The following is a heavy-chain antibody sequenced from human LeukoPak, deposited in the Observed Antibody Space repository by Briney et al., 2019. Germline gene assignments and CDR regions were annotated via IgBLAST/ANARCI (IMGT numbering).Heavy chain of an antibody. D-gene: IGHD6-19*01. Sequence: AETLSLTCTVSGGSISGSSYYWGWIRQPPGKGLEWIGSIYYSGRTYYNSSLKSRVTISVDTSKNQFSLKLSSVTAADTAVYYCARLAVAGINDCWGQGTLVTVSS. CDR2: IYYSGRT. CDR3: ARLAVAGINDC. V-gene: IGHV4-39*01. CDR1: GGSISGSSYY. J-gene: IGHJ4*02.